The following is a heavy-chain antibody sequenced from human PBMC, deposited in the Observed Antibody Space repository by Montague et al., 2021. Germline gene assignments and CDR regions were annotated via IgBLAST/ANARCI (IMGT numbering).Heavy chain of an antibody. V-gene: IGHV4-59*01. CDR2: IHYTGST. Sequence: SETLSLTCTVSGDSISSYYWTWIRQPPGKGLEWIGYIHYTGSTDYNPSLKNRVTISVDTSKQLFSLRLNSVTAADTAIYYCAKWRGGDDSEDDHYYMDVWGKGATVTVSS. D-gene: IGHD5-12*01. CDR3: AKWRGGDDSEDDHYYMDV. J-gene: IGHJ6*03. CDR1: GDSISSYY.